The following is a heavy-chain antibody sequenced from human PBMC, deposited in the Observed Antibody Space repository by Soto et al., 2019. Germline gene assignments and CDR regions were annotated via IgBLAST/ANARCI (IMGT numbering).Heavy chain of an antibody. J-gene: IGHJ6*03. CDR3: ARRARPDFYYMDV. D-gene: IGHD6-6*01. CDR1: GFTLSGYA. CDR2: ISSNGVGT. V-gene: IGHV3-64*01. Sequence: PGGSLRLSCAASGFTLSGYAMDWVRQAPGKGPEYVSGISSNGVGTYYANSVQGRFTISRDSSKNTVYLQMGSLRPEDMAVYYCARRARPDFYYMDVWGKGTTVTVSS.